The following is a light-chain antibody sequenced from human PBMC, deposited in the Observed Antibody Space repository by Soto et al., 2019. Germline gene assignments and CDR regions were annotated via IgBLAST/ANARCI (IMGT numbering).Light chain of an antibody. V-gene: IGLV1-40*01. J-gene: IGLJ2*01. CDR1: SSNIGAGYD. CDR3: QSYDSSLSGYVV. CDR2: VNS. Sequence: QSVLTQPPSVSGAPGQRVTISCTGSSSNIGAGYDVHWFQQLPGTAPKLLIYVNSNRPSGVPDRFSGSKSGTSASLAITGLQAEDEADYYCQSYDSSLSGYVVFGGGTKLTVL.